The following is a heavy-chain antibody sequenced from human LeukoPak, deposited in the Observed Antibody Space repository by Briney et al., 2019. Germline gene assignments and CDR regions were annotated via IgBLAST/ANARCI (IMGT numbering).Heavy chain of an antibody. CDR1: GFTFSSYI. CDR2: ISSSSSTI. Sequence: GGSLRLSGAASGFTFSSYIMNWVRQAPGKGLEWVACISSSSSTIYYADSVKGRFTISRDNAKTSLYLQMNSLRGEDTAVYYCARVPEDYYDSSGYCDYWGQGTLVTVSS. J-gene: IGHJ4*02. CDR3: ARVPEDYYDSSGYCDY. D-gene: IGHD3-22*01. V-gene: IGHV3-48*01.